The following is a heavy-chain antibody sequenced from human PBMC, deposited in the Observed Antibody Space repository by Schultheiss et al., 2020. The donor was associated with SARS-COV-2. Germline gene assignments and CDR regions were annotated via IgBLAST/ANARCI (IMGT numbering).Heavy chain of an antibody. J-gene: IGHJ4*02. CDR2: IYPGDSDT. D-gene: IGHD6-13*01. Sequence: GESLKISCKGSADTFFNHWIVWVRQKPGRGLEWMGIIYPGDSDTRYSPSFQGQVTISADKSISTAYLQWSSLKASDTAMYYCARPAAAGSEFDFWGQGTLVTVSS. CDR3: ARPAAAGSEFDF. V-gene: IGHV5-51*01. CDR1: ADTFFNHW.